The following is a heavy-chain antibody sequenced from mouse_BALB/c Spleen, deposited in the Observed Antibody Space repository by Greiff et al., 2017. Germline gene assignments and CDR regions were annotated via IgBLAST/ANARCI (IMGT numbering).Heavy chain of an antibody. V-gene: IGHV5-6-5*01. CDR2: ISSGGST. CDR3: ARGRDDY. J-gene: IGHJ2*01. CDR1: GFTFSSYA. Sequence: EVMLVESGGGLVKPGGSLKLSCAASGFTFSSYAMSWVRQTPEKRLEWVASISSGGSTYYTDSVLGRFSTSRDNARNILYLQMSSLRSEDTAMYYCARGRDDYWGQGTTVTVSS.